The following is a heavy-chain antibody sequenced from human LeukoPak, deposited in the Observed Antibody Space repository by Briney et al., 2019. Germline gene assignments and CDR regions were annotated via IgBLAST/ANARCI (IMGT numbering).Heavy chain of an antibody. CDR3: AKDWAVTPRRGDAFDI. J-gene: IGHJ3*02. Sequence: PGGSLRLSCAASGFTFDDYAMHWVRQAPGKGLEWVSLISGDDSATHYADSVKGRFTISRDNSKNSLYVQMNSLRTEDTALYYCAKDWAVTPRRGDAFDIWGQGTMVTVSS. CDR1: GFTFDDYA. CDR2: ISGDDSAT. D-gene: IGHD4-17*01. V-gene: IGHV3-43*02.